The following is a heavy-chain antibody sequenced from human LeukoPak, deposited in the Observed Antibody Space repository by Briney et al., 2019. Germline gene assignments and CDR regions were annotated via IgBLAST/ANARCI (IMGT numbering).Heavy chain of an antibody. J-gene: IGHJ4*02. CDR2: INPSGST. V-gene: IGHV4-34*01. D-gene: IGHD3-10*01. CDR3: ARGGEEYYYGSGRQDY. Sequence: PSETLSLTCAVYGGSFSAYYWSWIRQPPGKGLEWIGEINPSGSTNYSPSLRSRVTISVDTSKNQFSLKLSSVTAADTAVYYCARGGEEYYYGSGRQDYRGQGTLGTGAS. CDR1: GGSFSAYY.